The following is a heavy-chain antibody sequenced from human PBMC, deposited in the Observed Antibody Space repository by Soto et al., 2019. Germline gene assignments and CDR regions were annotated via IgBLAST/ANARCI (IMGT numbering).Heavy chain of an antibody. Sequence: GESLKISCKGSGYSFTNYWINWVRQMPGKGLEWMGRIDPDDSYTNYSPSFQGHVTISVDKSISTAFLQWSSLQASDTAIYYCAKLPPPTYCSGSTCSGYWGQGTLVTVSS. CDR2: IDPDDSYT. CDR3: AKLPPPTYCSGSTCSGY. CDR1: GYSFTNYW. V-gene: IGHV5-10-1*01. J-gene: IGHJ4*02. D-gene: IGHD2-15*01.